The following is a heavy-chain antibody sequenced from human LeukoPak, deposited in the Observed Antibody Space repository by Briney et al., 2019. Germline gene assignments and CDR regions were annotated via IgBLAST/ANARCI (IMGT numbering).Heavy chain of an antibody. CDR3: ARGWDVEMATIGDAFDI. CDR1: GDTFSSYA. Sequence: SVKVSCKASGDTFSSYAISWVRQAPGQGLEWMGRIIPIFGTANYAQKFQGRVTITTDESTSTAYMELSSLRSEDTAVYYRARGWDVEMATIGDAFDIWGQGTMVTVAS. CDR2: IIPIFGTA. D-gene: IGHD5-24*01. V-gene: IGHV1-69*05. J-gene: IGHJ3*02.